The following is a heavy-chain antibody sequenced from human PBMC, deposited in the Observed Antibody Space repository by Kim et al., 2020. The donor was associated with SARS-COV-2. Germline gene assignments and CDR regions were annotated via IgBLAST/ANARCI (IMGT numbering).Heavy chain of an antibody. CDR3: ASDSGYYSFFDY. CDR2: IYYSGST. D-gene: IGHD3-22*01. CDR1: GGSISSGGYY. Sequence: SETLSLTCTVSGGSISSGGYYWSWIRQHPGKGLEWIGYIYYSGSTYYNPSLKSRFTISVDTSNNQFSLKLSSVTAADTAVYYCASDSGYYSFFDYWGQGTLVTVSS. V-gene: IGHV4-31*03. J-gene: IGHJ4*02.